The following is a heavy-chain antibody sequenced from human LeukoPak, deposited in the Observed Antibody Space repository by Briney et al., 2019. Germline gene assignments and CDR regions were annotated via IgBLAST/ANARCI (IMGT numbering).Heavy chain of an antibody. V-gene: IGHV1-69*13. J-gene: IGHJ3*02. CDR3: ARDGCSSTSCYPAFDI. CDR2: IIPIFGTA. Sequence: ASVKVSCKASGGTFSSYAISWVRQAPGQGLEWMGGIIPIFGTANYAQKFQGRVTITADESTSTAYMELSSLRSEDTAVYYCARDGCSSTSCYPAFDIWGQGTVVIVSS. D-gene: IGHD2-2*01. CDR1: GGTFSSYA.